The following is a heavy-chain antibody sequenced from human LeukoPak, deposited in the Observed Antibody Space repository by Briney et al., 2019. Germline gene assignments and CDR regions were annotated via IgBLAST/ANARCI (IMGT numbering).Heavy chain of an antibody. Sequence: ASVKVSCKASGYTFTSYGISWVRQAPGQELGWMGRINPNSGGTNYAQKFQGRVTMTRDTSISTAYMELSRLRSDDTAVYYCARLGQTKNYDFWSGYYKGDAFDIWGQGTMVTVSS. CDR2: INPNSGGT. D-gene: IGHD3-3*01. CDR1: GYTFTSYG. CDR3: ARLGQTKNYDFWSGYYKGDAFDI. V-gene: IGHV1-2*06. J-gene: IGHJ3*02.